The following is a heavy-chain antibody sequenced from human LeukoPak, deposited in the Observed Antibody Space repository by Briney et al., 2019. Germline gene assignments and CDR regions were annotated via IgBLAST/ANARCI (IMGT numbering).Heavy chain of an antibody. CDR1: GGSISRTSQY. J-gene: IGHJ4*02. CDR2: MYYSGAT. CDR3: VRLGRMGNVVY. Sequence: SETLSLICTVSGGSISRTSQYWGWIRQPPENGLEWIGSMYYSGATYYNPSLKSRVTISLDTSKNQFSLTLTSVTAADTAVYYCVRLGRMGNVVYWGQGTLVPVSS. D-gene: IGHD3/OR15-3a*01. V-gene: IGHV4-39*01.